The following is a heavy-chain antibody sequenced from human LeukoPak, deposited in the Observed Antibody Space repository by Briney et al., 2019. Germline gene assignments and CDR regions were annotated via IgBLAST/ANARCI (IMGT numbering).Heavy chain of an antibody. V-gene: IGHV3-30*02. CDR2: IRYDGSNK. CDR3: AKDQLGATGNY. D-gene: IGHD1-26*01. J-gene: IGHJ4*02. CDR1: GFTFSSYG. Sequence: PGGSLRLSCAASGFTFSSYGMHWVRQAPGKGLEWVAFIRYDGSNKYYADSVKGRFTISRDNSKNTLYPQMNSLRAEDTAVYYCAKDQLGATGNYWGQGTLVTVSS.